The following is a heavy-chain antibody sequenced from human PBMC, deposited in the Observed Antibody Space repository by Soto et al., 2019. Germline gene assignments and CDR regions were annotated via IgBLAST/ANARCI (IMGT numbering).Heavy chain of an antibody. V-gene: IGHV3-66*01. CDR2: IYRDGST. Sequence: EVQLVESGGGLVQPGGSLRLSCAASGFTVSNNYVSWVRQDPGKGLEWVSLIYRDGSTYYADSVKGRFTISRDNSKNTLFLQMNSLRAEDTAVYYCARNWGNWYFNLWGRGTLVTVSS. J-gene: IGHJ2*01. CDR1: GFTVSNNY. CDR3: ARNWGNWYFNL. D-gene: IGHD7-27*01.